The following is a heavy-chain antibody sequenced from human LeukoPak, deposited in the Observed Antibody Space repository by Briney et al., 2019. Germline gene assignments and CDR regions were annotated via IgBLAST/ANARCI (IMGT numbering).Heavy chain of an antibody. D-gene: IGHD2-15*01. CDR2: IYHSGST. CDR3: ARVEASGYCSGGSCYGRVY. CDR1: GGSISSSNW. V-gene: IGHV4-4*02. J-gene: IGHJ4*02. Sequence: SETLSLTCAVSGGSISSSNWWSWVRQPPGKGLEWIGEIYHSGSTNYNLSLKSRVTISVDKSKNQFSLKLSSVTAADTAVYYCARVEASGYCSGGSCYGRVYWGQGTLVTVSS.